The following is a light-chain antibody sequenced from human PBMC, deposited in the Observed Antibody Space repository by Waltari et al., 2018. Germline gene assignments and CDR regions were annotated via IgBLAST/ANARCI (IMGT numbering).Light chain of an antibody. CDR3: QAWDINTGV. CDR1: KLGNRY. V-gene: IGLV3-1*01. Sequence: SYELTQPPSVSVSPGQTASITCSGDKLGNRYACWYQQRPGQSPVLVSYQDSKRPSGIPERFSGSNSGNTATLTISGTQAMDEADYYCQAWDINTGVFGGGTKLTVL. CDR2: QDS. J-gene: IGLJ3*02.